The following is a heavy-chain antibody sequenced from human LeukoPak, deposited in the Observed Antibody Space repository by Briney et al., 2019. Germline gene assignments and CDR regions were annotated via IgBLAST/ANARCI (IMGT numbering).Heavy chain of an antibody. D-gene: IGHD3-9*01. CDR1: GFTFTGYA. CDR2: ISTTGSTI. J-gene: IGHJ6*02. Sequence: GGSLRLSCVDSGFTFTGYAMNWVRQAPGKGLEWLSYISTTGSTIYYADSVKGRFTISRDNAKNSLFLQMNSLRDEDTAVYYCARVRPNFDNFGMDVWGQGTTVTVS. CDR3: ARVRPNFDNFGMDV. V-gene: IGHV3-48*02.